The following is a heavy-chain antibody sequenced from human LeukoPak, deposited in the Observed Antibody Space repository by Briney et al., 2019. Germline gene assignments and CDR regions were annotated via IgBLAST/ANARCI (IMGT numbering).Heavy chain of an antibody. V-gene: IGHV5-51*01. Sequence: RGESLKISCKGSGYSFTSYWIGWVRQMPGKGLEWMGIIYPGDSDTRYSPSFQGQVTISADKSISTAYLQWSSLKASDTAMYYCARQAYYYGSGSYSPLDYWGQGTLVTVSS. J-gene: IGHJ4*02. D-gene: IGHD3-10*01. CDR2: IYPGDSDT. CDR1: GYSFTSYW. CDR3: ARQAYYYGSGSYSPLDY.